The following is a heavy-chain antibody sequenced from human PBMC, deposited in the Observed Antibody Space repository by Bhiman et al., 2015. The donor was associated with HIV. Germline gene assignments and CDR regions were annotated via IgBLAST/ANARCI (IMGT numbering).Heavy chain of an antibody. D-gene: IGHD5-18*01. J-gene: IGHJ4*02. CDR2: ISSSGSTI. CDR3: ARVGLIRIQLWSRYFDY. V-gene: IGHV3-48*03. Sequence: EVQLVESGGGLVQPGGSLRLSCAASGFTFSSYEMNWVRQAPGKGLEWVSYISSSGSTIYYADSVKGRFTISRDNAKNSLYLQMNSLRAEDTAVYYCARVGLIRIQLWSRYFDYWGQGTLVTVSS. CDR1: GFTFSSYE.